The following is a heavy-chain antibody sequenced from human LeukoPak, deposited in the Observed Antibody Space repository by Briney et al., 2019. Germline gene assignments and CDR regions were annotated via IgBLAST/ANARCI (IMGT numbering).Heavy chain of an antibody. CDR2: ISGSGGDI. Sequence: GGSLRLSCAASGFTFSGYAMSCVRQAPGKGLEWVSAISGSGGDIYYADSVKGRFTISRDNSKNTLYLQMNSLRAEDTAVYYCAKTLGDYVGYYYYGLDAWGQGTTVTVSS. J-gene: IGHJ6*02. V-gene: IGHV3-23*01. CDR1: GFTFSGYA. D-gene: IGHD4-17*01. CDR3: AKTLGDYVGYYYYGLDA.